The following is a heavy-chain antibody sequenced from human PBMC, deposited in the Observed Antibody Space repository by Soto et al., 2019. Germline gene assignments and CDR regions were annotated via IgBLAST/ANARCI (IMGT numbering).Heavy chain of an antibody. CDR2: ISYDGSNK. CDR3: ASPLRGYFDWWQYIDY. CDR1: GFTFSSYG. V-gene: IGHV3-30*03. J-gene: IGHJ4*02. D-gene: IGHD3-9*01. Sequence: GGSLRLSCAASGFTFSSYGMHWVRQAPGKGLEWVAVISYDGSNKYYADSVKGRFTISRDNSKNTLYLQMNSLRAEDTAVYYCASPLRGYFDWWQYIDYWVQGTLVTVSS.